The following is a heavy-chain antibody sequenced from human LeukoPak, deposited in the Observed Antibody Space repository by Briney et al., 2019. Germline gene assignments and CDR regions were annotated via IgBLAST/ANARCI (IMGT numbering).Heavy chain of an antibody. CDR1: GYTFTGYY. V-gene: IGHV1-2*02. Sequence: ASVKVSCKASGYTFTGYYMHWVRQAPGQGPEWMGWINPNSGATNYAQKSQGRVTMTRDTSISTAYMDLSRLRSDDTAVYYCAREGDVVADVNWFDPWGQGTLVTVSS. CDR3: AREGDVVADVNWFDP. J-gene: IGHJ5*02. CDR2: INPNSGAT. D-gene: IGHD2-2*01.